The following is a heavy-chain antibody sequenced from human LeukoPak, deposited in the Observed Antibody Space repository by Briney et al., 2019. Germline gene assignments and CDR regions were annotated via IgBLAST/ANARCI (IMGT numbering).Heavy chain of an antibody. CDR1: GGSISSSS. V-gene: IGHV3-21*01. CDR3: ARDTHPTRGPSTDAFDI. CDR2: ISSSSSYI. J-gene: IGHJ3*02. D-gene: IGHD1-1*01. Sequence: ETLSLTCTVSGGSISSSSYYWGWIRQAPGKGLEWVSSISSSSSYIYYADSVKGRFTISRDNAKNSLYLQMNSLRAEDTAVYYCARDTHPTRGPSTDAFDIWGQGTMVTVSS.